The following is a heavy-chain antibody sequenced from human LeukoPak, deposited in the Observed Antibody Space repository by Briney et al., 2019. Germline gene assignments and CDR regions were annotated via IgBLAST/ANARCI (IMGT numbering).Heavy chain of an antibody. Sequence: GASVKVSCTASGYTFTSYAMYWVRQAPGQGLEWMGWINTNTGNPTYAQGFTGRFVFSLDTSVSTAYLQISSLKAEDTAVYYCATRTATVITPYWGQGTLVTVSS. CDR1: GYTFTSYA. J-gene: IGHJ4*02. V-gene: IGHV7-4-1*02. D-gene: IGHD4-23*01. CDR2: INTNTGNP. CDR3: ATRTATVITPY.